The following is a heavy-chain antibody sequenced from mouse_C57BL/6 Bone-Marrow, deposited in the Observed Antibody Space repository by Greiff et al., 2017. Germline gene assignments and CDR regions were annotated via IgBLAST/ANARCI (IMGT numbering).Heavy chain of an antibody. J-gene: IGHJ2*01. V-gene: IGHV5-4*03. CDR1: GFTFSSYA. D-gene: IGHD1-1*01. CDR3: AIYGSSSFDY. Sequence: EVKLMESGGGLVKPGGSLKLSCAASGFTFSSYAMSWVRQTPEQRLEWVATISDGGSYTYYPDNVKGRFTISRDNAKNTPYLQMSHLTSEDTAMYYCAIYGSSSFDYWGQGTTLTVSS. CDR2: ISDGGSYT.